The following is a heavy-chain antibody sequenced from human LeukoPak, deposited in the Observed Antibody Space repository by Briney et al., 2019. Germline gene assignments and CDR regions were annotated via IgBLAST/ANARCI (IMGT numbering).Heavy chain of an antibody. CDR3: TRDRHFGSRNRLSYFDY. D-gene: IGHD1-14*01. CDR1: GFTFSSYS. CDR2: ILFDGSKK. V-gene: IGHV3-30*04. J-gene: IGHJ4*02. Sequence: GGTLRLSCSASGFTFSSYSMNWVRQAPGKGLEWVAAILFDGSKKYVADAVKGRFTISRDNSENSLYLQMNSLRGVDTAVYYCTRDRHFGSRNRLSYFDYWGQGILVTVSS.